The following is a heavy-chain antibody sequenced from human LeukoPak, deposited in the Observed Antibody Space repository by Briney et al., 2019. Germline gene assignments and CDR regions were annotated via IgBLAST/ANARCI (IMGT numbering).Heavy chain of an antibody. Sequence: SETLSLTCTVSGGSISSYYWSWIRQPPGKGLEWIGYIYYSGSTNYNPSLKSRVTISVDTSKNQFSLKLSSVTAADTAVYYCARGRSGTFYDYWGQGTLVTVSS. D-gene: IGHD1-14*01. CDR3: ARGRSGTFYDY. CDR2: IYYSGST. J-gene: IGHJ4*02. CDR1: GGSISSYY. V-gene: IGHV4-59*01.